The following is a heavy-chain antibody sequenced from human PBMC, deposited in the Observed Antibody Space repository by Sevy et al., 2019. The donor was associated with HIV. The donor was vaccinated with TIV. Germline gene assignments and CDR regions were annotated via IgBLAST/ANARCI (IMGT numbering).Heavy chain of an antibody. CDR1: GDSISSYS. Sequence: SETLSLTCTVSGDSISSYSWSWIRQPPGKGLEWIGYIYYSGSTNYNPSLKSRVTISVDTSKNQFSLKLRSVTAAETAVYYCARVATRRPYYGMDVWGQGTTVTVSS. J-gene: IGHJ6*02. CDR3: ARVATRRPYYGMDV. CDR2: IYYSGST. V-gene: IGHV4-59*01. D-gene: IGHD1-26*01.